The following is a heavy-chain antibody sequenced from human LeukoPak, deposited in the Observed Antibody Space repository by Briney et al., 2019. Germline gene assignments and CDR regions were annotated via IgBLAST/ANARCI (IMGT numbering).Heavy chain of an antibody. CDR3: ARPREQPDNGPDGNYMDV. V-gene: IGHV4-34*01. CDR2: INHSGST. J-gene: IGHJ6*03. CDR1: GGSFSGYY. Sequence: PSETLSLTCAVYGGSFSGYYWSWIRQPPGKGLEWIGEINHSGSTNYNPSLKSRVTISVDTSKNQFSLKLSSVTAADTAVYYCARPREQPDNGPDGNYMDVWGKGTTVTISS. D-gene: IGHD1-14*01.